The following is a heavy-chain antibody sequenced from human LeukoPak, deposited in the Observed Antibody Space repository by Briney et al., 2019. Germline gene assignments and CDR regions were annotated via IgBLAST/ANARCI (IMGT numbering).Heavy chain of an antibody. CDR2: INPNSGGT. J-gene: IGHJ5*02. V-gene: IGHV1-2*02. CDR3: ARVFRPIFPPGGNWFDP. Sequence: MHXVRQAPGQGLEWMGWINPNSGGTNYAQKFQGRVTMTRDTSISTAYMELSRLRSDDTAVYYCARVFRPIFPPGGNWFDPWGQGTLVTVSS. D-gene: IGHD3-3*01.